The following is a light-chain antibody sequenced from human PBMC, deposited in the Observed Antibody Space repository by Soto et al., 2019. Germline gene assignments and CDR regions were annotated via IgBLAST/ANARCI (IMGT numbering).Light chain of an antibody. V-gene: IGLV2-14*01. CDR1: SSDVGGYNS. CDR3: SSYTTSSTLLYV. CDR2: EVS. J-gene: IGLJ1*01. Sequence: QSALTQPASVSGSPGQSITISCTGTSSDVGGYNSVSWYQQHSGKAPKLMIYEVSNRPSGVPNRFSGSKSGNTASLTISGLQAVDEADYYCSSYTTSSTLLYVFGTGTKVTVL.